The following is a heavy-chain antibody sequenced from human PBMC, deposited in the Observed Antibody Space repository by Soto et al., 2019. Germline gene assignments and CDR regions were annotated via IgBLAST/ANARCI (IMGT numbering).Heavy chain of an antibody. D-gene: IGHD3-22*01. J-gene: IGHJ4*02. CDR2: IYYSGST. CDR1: GGSMNTYY. Sequence: QVQLQESGPGLVKPSETLSLTCTVSGGSMNTYYWGWFRQPPGKGLEWVGYIYYSGSTTYSPSLKSRVTISEDTSKNQFSLKLNSVTAADTAVYYCARLGGYYQAFDQWGQGSLVTVSS. V-gene: IGHV4-59*08. CDR3: ARLGGYYQAFDQ.